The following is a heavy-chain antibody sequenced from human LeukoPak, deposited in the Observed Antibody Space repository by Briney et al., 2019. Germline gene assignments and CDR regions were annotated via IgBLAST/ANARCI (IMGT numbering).Heavy chain of an antibody. CDR2: ASHSGST. V-gene: IGHV4-59*01. D-gene: IGHD3-22*01. CDR1: GGSINNYY. J-gene: IGHJ3*02. Sequence: SETLSLTCTVSGGSINNYYWSWIRQPPGRGLEWIGYASHSGSTNSSPSLKSRVSISVDTSKNQISLKLSSVTAADMAVYYCAIDTFYHDNSDYYEDVFDRWGQRTTVTVSS. CDR3: AIDTFYHDNSDYYEDVFDR.